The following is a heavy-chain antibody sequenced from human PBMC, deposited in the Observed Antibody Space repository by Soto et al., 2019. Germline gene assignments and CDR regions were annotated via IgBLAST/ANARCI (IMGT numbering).Heavy chain of an antibody. V-gene: IGHV3-48*01. D-gene: IGHD3-22*01. CDR2: ISSSSSTI. Sequence: PGGSLRLSCAASGFTFSSYSMNWVRQAPGKGLEWVSYISSSSSTIYYADSVKGRFTISRDNAKNSLYLQMNSLRAEDTAVYYCARDPLITPPNYYMDVWGKGTTVTVSS. CDR3: ARDPLITPPNYYMDV. J-gene: IGHJ6*03. CDR1: GFTFSSYS.